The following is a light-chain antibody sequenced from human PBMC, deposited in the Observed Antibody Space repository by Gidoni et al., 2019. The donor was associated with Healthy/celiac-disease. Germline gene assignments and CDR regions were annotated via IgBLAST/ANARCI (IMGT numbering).Light chain of an antibody. CDR2: LGS. CDR3: MQALQTPL. V-gene: IGKV2-28*01. Sequence: DIVMTQSPLSLPATPGEPASISCRSSQSLLHSNGYNYLDWYLQKPGQSPQLLIYLGSNRASGVPDRFSGSGSGTDFTLKISRVEAEDVGVYYCMQALQTPLFGGGTKVEIK. CDR1: QSLLHSNGYNY. J-gene: IGKJ4*01.